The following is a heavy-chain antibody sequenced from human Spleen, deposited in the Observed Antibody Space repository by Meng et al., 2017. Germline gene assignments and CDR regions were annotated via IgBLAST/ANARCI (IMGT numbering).Heavy chain of an antibody. J-gene: IGHJ3*02. V-gene: IGHV1-46*01. CDR2: INPSGGST. CDR3: ARGQLPLRYFDPRDAFDI. D-gene: IGHD3-9*01. Sequence: ASVKVSCKASGYTFTSYYMHWVRQAPGQGLEWMGIINPSGGSTSYAQKFQGRVTMTRDTSTSTVSMELSSLRSEDTAVYYCARGQLPLRYFDPRDAFDIWGQGTMVTVSS. CDR1: GYTFTSYY.